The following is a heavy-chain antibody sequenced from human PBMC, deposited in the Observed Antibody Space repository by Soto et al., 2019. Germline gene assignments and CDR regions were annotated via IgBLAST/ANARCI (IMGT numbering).Heavy chain of an antibody. Sequence: SETLSLTCTFSGCSISSSSYYWGWIRQPPGKGLEWIGSIYYSGSTYYNPSLKSRVTISVDTSKNQFSLKLSSVTAADTAVYYCARSPATPYGSGIVYYGMDVWGQGTTVTVSS. V-gene: IGHV4-39*01. D-gene: IGHD3-10*01. J-gene: IGHJ6*02. CDR1: GCSISSSSYY. CDR2: IYYSGST. CDR3: ARSPATPYGSGIVYYGMDV.